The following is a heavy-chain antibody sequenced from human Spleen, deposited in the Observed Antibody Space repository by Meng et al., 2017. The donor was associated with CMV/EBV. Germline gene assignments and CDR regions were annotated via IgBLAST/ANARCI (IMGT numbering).Heavy chain of an antibody. Sequence: SETLSLTCTVSGGSISSYFWTWIRQPLGKGLEWIGYIYYSGSTNYNPSLESRVTISADPSTNQFSLHLSPVTATDTAVYYCARGLYNWDDLTFDYWGQGMLVTVSS. J-gene: IGHJ4*02. V-gene: IGHV4-59*01. CDR3: ARGLYNWDDLTFDY. CDR2: IYYSGST. D-gene: IGHD1-20*01. CDR1: GGSISSYF.